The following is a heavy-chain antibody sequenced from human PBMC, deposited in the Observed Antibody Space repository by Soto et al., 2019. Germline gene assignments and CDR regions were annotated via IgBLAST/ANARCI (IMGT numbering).Heavy chain of an antibody. CDR3: ARSQGSSTSLAIYYYYYYGMDV. J-gene: IGHJ6*02. Sequence: QVQLVQSGAEVKKPGSSVKVSCKASGGTFSSYAISWVRQAPGQGLEWMGGIIPISDTTNYAQKFPGRVTITADEYTSTAYMELSSLRSEDTAVYYCARSQGSSTSLAIYYYYYYGMDVWGQGTTVTVSS. CDR1: GGTFSSYA. CDR2: IIPISDTT. V-gene: IGHV1-69*01. D-gene: IGHD2-2*01.